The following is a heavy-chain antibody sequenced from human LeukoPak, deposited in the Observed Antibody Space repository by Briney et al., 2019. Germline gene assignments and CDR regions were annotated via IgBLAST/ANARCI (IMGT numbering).Heavy chain of an antibody. J-gene: IGHJ4*02. CDR3: ARGIPQRD. V-gene: IGHV3-74*03. Sequence: GGSLGLSCAGSGFTFSTDWMHWVRQAPGKGLVWVSRMNSDGSRTSYADSVKGRFTISRDNAKNTLYLQMNSLRAEDTAIYYCARGIPQRDWGQGTLVTVSS. CDR1: GFTFSTDW. CDR2: MNSDGSRT.